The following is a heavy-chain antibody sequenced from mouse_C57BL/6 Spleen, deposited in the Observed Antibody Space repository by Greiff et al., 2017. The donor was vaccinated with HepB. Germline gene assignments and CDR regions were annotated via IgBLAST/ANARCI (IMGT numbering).Heavy chain of an antibody. CDR1: GYTFTSYW. J-gene: IGHJ2*01. CDR3: ARWFLSFDY. D-gene: IGHD2-2*01. Sequence: QVQLQQPGAELVMPGASVKLSCKASGYTFTSYWMHWVKQRPGQGLEWIGEIDPSDSYTNYNQKFKGKSTLTVDKSSSTAYMQLSSLTSEDSAVYYCARWFLSFDYWGQGTTLTVSS. CDR2: IDPSDSYT. V-gene: IGHV1-69*01.